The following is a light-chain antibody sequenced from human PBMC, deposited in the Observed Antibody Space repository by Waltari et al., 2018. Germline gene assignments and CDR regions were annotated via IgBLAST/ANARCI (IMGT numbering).Light chain of an antibody. V-gene: IGLV2-23*02. J-gene: IGLJ2*01. Sequence: QSALTQPASVSGSPGQSIIIYCTGTCRDVGIFKRVTWYQQHPGKAPKLKIYAVSKRPSGVSDRFSGSKSGDMASLTISGLQPEDEAEYFCSSYAGSSKGVFGGGTKVTVL. CDR2: AVS. CDR1: CRDVGIFKR. CDR3: SSYAGSSKGV.